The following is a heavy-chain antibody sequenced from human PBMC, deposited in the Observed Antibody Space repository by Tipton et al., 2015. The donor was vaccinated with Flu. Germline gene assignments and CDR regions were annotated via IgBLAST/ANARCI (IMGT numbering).Heavy chain of an antibody. Sequence: SLRLSCAASGFTFRTYGMHWVRQAPGKGLEWVAVISYDDSNKYYTDSVKGRFTISRDNSKNTLYLQMNSLRVEDTAKYYCAKVIPEKVAGLDYWGQGTLVTVSA. CDR1: GFTFRTYG. V-gene: IGHV3-30*18. J-gene: IGHJ4*02. CDR3: AKVIPEKVAGLDY. D-gene: IGHD6-19*01. CDR2: ISYDDSNK.